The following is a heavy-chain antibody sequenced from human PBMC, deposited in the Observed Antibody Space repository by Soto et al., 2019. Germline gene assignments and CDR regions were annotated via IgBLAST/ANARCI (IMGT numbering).Heavy chain of an antibody. V-gene: IGHV1-3*01. CDR1: GYTFTSYA. J-gene: IGHJ4*02. CDR2: INAGNGNT. Sequence: ASVKVSCKASGYTFTSYAMHWVRQAPGQRLEWMGWINAGNGNTKYSQKFQGRVTITRDTSASTAYMELSSLRGEDTAVYHCARTDSSDLSFFDYWGQGTPVTVSS. D-gene: IGHD6-19*01. CDR3: ARTDSSDLSFFDY.